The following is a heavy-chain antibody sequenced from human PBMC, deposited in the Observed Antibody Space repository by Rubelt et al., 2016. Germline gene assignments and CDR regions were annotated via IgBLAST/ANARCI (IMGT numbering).Heavy chain of an antibody. CDR1: GGSISSSSYY. D-gene: IGHD3-16*01. Sequence: QLQLQESGPGLVKPSETLFLTCTVSGGSISSSSYYWGWIRQPPGKGLEWIGSMYYSGGTYYNPSLTSRVTLSVDTSENRFSLKLGSVTAADTAMYYWAGRKGGGYYFDSWGQGTLVTVSA. V-gene: IGHV4-39*01. J-gene: IGHJ4*02. CDR2: MYYSGGT. CDR3: AGRKGGGYYFDS.